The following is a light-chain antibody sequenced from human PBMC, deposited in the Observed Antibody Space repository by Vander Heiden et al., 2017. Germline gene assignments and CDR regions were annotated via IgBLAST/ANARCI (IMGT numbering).Light chain of an antibody. Sequence: QSVLTQPRSASGTPGQRATISCSATSSNAGSNDVYWYQQHPGTAPKLLICGNNQRPSGVPDRVAGSKSGTSASLAISGLRSEHEADYYCAAWDDSLSGWVVGGGSKL. CDR1: SSNAGSND. CDR2: GNN. CDR3: AAWDDSLSGWV. V-gene: IGLV1-47*02. J-gene: IGLJ3*02.